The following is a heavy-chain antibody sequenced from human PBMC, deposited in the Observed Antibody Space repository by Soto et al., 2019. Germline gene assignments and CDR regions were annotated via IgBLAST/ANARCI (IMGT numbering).Heavy chain of an antibody. CDR2: ISDGGTTI. V-gene: IGHV3-48*03. CDR3: VKEYCTGGTCFDAFDL. CDR1: GFIFSDYE. Sequence: EAELVESGGGLVQPGGSLTLSCAASGFIFSDYEVDWVRQAPGRGPEWISYISDGGTTIYYAASVKGRLTISRDDAKKSLYLHMNNLRVDDTAIYFCVKEYCTGGTCFDAFDLWGQGTVVTVSS. D-gene: IGHD2-8*02. J-gene: IGHJ3*01.